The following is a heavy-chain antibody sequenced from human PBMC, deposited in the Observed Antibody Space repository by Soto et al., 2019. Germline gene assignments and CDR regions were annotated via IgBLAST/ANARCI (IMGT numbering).Heavy chain of an antibody. Sequence: EVQLLESGGGLVQPGGSLRLSCAATGFIFSNHDMGWVRQAPGKGLEWVSVISMSGANPYYADSVKGRVTTSRDNSRNTMDLQMSSVRAEDTATYYCVKCGSVCRPGPDFWGQGTLVTVSS. V-gene: IGHV3-23*01. CDR1: GFIFSNHD. CDR2: ISMSGANP. J-gene: IGHJ4*02. CDR3: VKCGSVCRPGPDF. D-gene: IGHD3-10*01.